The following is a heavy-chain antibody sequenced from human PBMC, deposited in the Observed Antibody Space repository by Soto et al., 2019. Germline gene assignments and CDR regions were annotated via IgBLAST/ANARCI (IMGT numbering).Heavy chain of an antibody. D-gene: IGHD5-18*01. CDR2: INAGNGNT. CDR3: ASEVDTAMGNFDY. J-gene: IGHJ4*02. CDR1: GYTFTSYA. V-gene: IGHV1-3*01. Sequence: QVQLVQSGAEVKKPGASVKVSCKASGYTFTSYAMHWVRQAPGQRLEWMGWINAGNGNTKYSQKFQGRVTITRATSASTAYMELSSLRSEDTAVYYFASEVDTAMGNFDYWGQGTLVTVSS.